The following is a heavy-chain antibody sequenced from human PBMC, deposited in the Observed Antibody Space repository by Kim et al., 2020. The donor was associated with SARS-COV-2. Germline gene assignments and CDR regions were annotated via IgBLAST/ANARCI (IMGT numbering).Heavy chain of an antibody. D-gene: IGHD5-12*01. Sequence: ASVKVSCKASGYTLTSYGISWVRQAPGQGLEWMGCISAYNGNTNYAQKLQGRVTMTTDTSTCTPYMVLSSLRSDDTAVYYYASAPPRECSGYDFQPENLYYWGQGTLVTVTS. V-gene: IGHV1-18*01. J-gene: IGHJ4*02. CDR2: ISAYNGNT. CDR3: ASAPPRECSGYDFQPENLYY. CDR1: GYTLTSYG.